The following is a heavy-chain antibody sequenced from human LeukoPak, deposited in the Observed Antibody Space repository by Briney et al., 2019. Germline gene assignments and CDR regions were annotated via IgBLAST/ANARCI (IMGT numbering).Heavy chain of an antibody. CDR1: GCTISSGGYS. V-gene: IGHV4-30-2*01. J-gene: IGHJ4*02. CDR2: IYHSGST. Sequence: SETLSLTCVVSGCTISSGGYSWSWMRQPPGKGLEWIGYIYHSGSTYYNPSLKSRVTISVGRSKNQFSLKLSSVTAADTAVYYCARGTESDSSGYYYGILDYWGQGTLVTVSS. CDR3: ARGTESDSSGYYYGILDY. D-gene: IGHD3-22*01.